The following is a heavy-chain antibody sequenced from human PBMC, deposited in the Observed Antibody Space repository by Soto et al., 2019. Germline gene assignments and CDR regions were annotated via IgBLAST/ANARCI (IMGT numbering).Heavy chain of an antibody. CDR3: ARVSITIFGVDPHFDY. D-gene: IGHD3-3*01. J-gene: IGHJ4*02. CDR2: IYYSGST. Sequence: SETLSLTCTVSGGSISSGNYSWSWIRQPPGKGLEWIGHIYYSGSTNYNPSLKSRVTISVDTSKNQFSLKLSSVTAADTAVYYCARVSITIFGVDPHFDYWGQGTLVTVSS. V-gene: IGHV4-30-4*01. CDR1: GGSISSGNYS.